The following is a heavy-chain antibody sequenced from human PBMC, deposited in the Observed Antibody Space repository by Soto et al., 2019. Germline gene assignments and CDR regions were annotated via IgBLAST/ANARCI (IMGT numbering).Heavy chain of an antibody. CDR1: GYTFTSYD. J-gene: IGHJ6*02. V-gene: IGHV1-8*01. Sequence: SSVKVSCKASGYTFTSYDINWVRQATGQGLEWMGWMNPNSGNTDYAQKFQGRVTMTRNTSISTAYMELSSLRSEDTAVYYCARDYSSRYGMDVWGQGTMVTVSS. CDR3: ARDYSSRYGMDV. CDR2: MNPNSGNT. D-gene: IGHD6-19*01.